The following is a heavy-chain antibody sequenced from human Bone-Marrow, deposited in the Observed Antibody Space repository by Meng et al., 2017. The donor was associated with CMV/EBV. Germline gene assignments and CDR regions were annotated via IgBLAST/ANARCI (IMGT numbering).Heavy chain of an antibody. V-gene: IGHV3-21*01. Sequence: GGSLRLSCVASGFTFSSYSMNWVRQAPGKGLEWVSSISTSSSYIYYGDSVKGRFTISRDNAKNSLYLQMNSLRAEDTAVYYCARGYSYGYDYYYYYGMDVWGQGTTVTVSS. CDR3: ARGYSYGYDYYYYYGMDV. J-gene: IGHJ6*02. CDR1: GFTFSSYS. D-gene: IGHD5-18*01. CDR2: ISTSSSYI.